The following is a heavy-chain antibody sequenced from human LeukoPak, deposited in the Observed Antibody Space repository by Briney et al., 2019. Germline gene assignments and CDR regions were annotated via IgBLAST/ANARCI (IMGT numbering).Heavy chain of an antibody. V-gene: IGHV4-59*01. J-gene: IGHJ4*02. Sequence: SETLSLTCTVSGGSISSYYWSWLRQPPGKGLEWIGYIYYSGSTNYNPSLKSRVTISLDTSKNRFSLKLSSVTAADTAVYYCARGDMTNGVYFDYWGQGTLVTVSS. CDR2: IYYSGST. CDR3: ARGDMTNGVYFDY. CDR1: GGSISSYY. D-gene: IGHD2-15*01.